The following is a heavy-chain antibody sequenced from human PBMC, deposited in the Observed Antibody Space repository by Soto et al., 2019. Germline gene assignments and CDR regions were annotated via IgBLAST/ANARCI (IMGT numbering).Heavy chain of an antibody. CDR3: ARRLYYDSSGFEGDGMDV. Sequence: SETLSLTCTVSGGSISSSSYYWGWIRQPPGKGLEWIGSIYYSRSTYYNPSLKSRVTISVDTSKNQFSLKLSSVTAADTAVYYCARRLYYDSSGFEGDGMDVWGQGTTVTVSS. CDR1: GGSISSSSYY. V-gene: IGHV4-39*01. CDR2: IYYSRST. J-gene: IGHJ6*02. D-gene: IGHD3-22*01.